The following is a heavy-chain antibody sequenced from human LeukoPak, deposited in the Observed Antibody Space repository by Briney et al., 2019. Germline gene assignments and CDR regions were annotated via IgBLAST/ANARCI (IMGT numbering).Heavy chain of an antibody. CDR3: ARLGGYYDSSGYYYFDY. J-gene: IGHJ4*02. D-gene: IGHD3-22*01. CDR2: INHSGST. V-gene: IGHV4-34*01. CDR1: GGSFSGYY. Sequence: PSETLSLTCAVYGGSFSGYYWSWIRQPPGKGLEWIGEINHSGSTNYNPSLKSRVIISVDTSKNQFSLKLSSVTAADTAVYYCARLGGYYDSSGYYYFDYWGQGTLVTVSS.